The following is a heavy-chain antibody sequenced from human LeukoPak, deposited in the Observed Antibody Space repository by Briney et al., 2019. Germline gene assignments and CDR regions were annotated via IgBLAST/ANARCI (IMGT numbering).Heavy chain of an antibody. J-gene: IGHJ4*02. D-gene: IGHD1-7*01. CDR3: ARAPNNWNYVSADY. Sequence: GGSLRLSCAASGFTFSSYGMSWVRQAPGKGLEWVANIKQDGSEKYYVDSVKGRFTISRDNAKNSLYLQMNSLRAEDTAVYYCARAPNNWNYVSADYWGQGTLVTVSS. V-gene: IGHV3-7*03. CDR1: GFTFSSYG. CDR2: IKQDGSEK.